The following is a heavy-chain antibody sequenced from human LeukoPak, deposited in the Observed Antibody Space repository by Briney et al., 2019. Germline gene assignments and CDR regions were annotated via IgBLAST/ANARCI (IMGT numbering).Heavy chain of an antibody. CDR3: ARGWGGGFFSY. CDR2: INHSGST. J-gene: IGHJ4*02. CDR1: GGSFSGYY. Sequence: PSETLSLTCAVYGGSFSGYYWSWIRQPPGKGLEWVGEINHSGSTNYNPSLKSRVTISVDTSKNQFSLKLSSVTAGDTGVYYCARGWGGGFFSYWRQGTLVSVPS. V-gene: IGHV4-34*01. D-gene: IGHD3-3*01.